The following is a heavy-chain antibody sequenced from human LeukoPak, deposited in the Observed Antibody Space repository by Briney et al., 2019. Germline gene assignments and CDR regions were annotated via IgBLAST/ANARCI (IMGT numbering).Heavy chain of an antibody. CDR1: GGSFSGYY. CDR2: INHSGST. CDR3: ASPYYYDSSGYPSPGHAFDI. D-gene: IGHD3-22*01. V-gene: IGHV4-34*01. J-gene: IGHJ3*02. Sequence: PSETLSLTCAVYGGSFSGYYWSWIRQPPGKGLEWIGEINHSGSTNYNPSLKSRVTISVDTSKNQFSLKLSSVTAADTAVYYCASPYYYDSSGYPSPGHAFDIWGQGTMVTVSS.